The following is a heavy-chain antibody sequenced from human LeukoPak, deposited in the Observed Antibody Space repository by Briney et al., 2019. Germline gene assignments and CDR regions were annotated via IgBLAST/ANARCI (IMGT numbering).Heavy chain of an antibody. Sequence: PGGSLRLSCAASGFTFSDYYMSWIRQAPGKGLERVSYISSSGSTIYYADSVKGRFTISRDNAKNSLYLQMNSLRAEDTAVYYCARAGLRYFDWNPPDYWGQGTLVTVSS. CDR2: ISSSGSTI. CDR1: GFTFSDYY. D-gene: IGHD3-9*01. V-gene: IGHV3-11*01. J-gene: IGHJ4*02. CDR3: ARAGLRYFDWNPPDY.